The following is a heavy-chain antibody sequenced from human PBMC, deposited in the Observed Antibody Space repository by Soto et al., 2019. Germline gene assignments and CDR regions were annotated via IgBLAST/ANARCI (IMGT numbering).Heavy chain of an antibody. J-gene: IGHJ3*02. CDR1: GFTLSSYG. CDR3: AKLYYYDSSGYYPDAFDI. D-gene: IGHD3-22*01. V-gene: IGHV3-30*18. CDR2: ISYDGSNK. Sequence: GGSLRLSCAASGFTLSSYGMHWVRQAPGKGLEWVAVISYDGSNKYYADSVKGRFTISRDNSKNTLYLQMNSLRAEDTAVYYCAKLYYYDSSGYYPDAFDIWGQGTMVTV.